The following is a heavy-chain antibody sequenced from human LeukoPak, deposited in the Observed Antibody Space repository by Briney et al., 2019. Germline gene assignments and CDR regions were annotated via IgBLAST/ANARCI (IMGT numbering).Heavy chain of an antibody. V-gene: IGHV4-34*01. J-gene: IGHJ4*02. Sequence: SETLSLTCAVYGGSFSGYYWSWIRQPPEKGLEWIGEINHSGSTNYNPSLKSRVTISVDTSKNQFSLKLSSVTAADTAVYYCARSGYSYGFDYWGQGTLVTISS. CDR1: GGSFSGYY. CDR3: ARSGYSYGFDY. CDR2: INHSGST. D-gene: IGHD5-18*01.